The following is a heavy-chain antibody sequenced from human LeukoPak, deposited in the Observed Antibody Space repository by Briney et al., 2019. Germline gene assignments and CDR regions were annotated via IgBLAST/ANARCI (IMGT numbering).Heavy chain of an antibody. V-gene: IGHV1-2*02. Sequence: ASVKVSCKASGYTFTGYYMHWVRQAPGQGLEWMGWINPNSGGTNHAQKFQGRVTMTRDTSISTAYMELSRLRSDDTAAYYCERGRDTAMVRREFDYWGQGTLVTVSS. CDR2: INPNSGGT. J-gene: IGHJ4*02. D-gene: IGHD5-18*01. CDR1: GYTFTGYY. CDR3: ERGRDTAMVRREFDY.